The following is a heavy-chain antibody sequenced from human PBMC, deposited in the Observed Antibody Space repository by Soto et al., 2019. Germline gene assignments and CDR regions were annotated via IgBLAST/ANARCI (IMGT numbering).Heavy chain of an antibody. V-gene: IGHV3-53*01. J-gene: IGHJ6*01. CDR3: ARGRYSSGYAWASDYGMDV. CDR1: GFSVSSNY. CDR2: IYSGGST. D-gene: IGHD5-18*01. Sequence: GGSLGHCCAASGFSVSSNYLLLVRQAPGKGLEWVSVIYSGGSTYYADSVKGRFTIYRDNYKNTLYLQMNSLRAEDTAVYYCARGRYSSGYAWASDYGMDVWGQGT.